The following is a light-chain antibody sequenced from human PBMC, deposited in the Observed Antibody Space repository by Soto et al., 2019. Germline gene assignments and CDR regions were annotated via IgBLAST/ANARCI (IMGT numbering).Light chain of an antibody. Sequence: DIQMTQSPSSLSASVGDRVTITCRASQGISNYLALYQQKPGKVPKVLIYAASTLHSGVPSRFSGRGSGTEFTLTISSLQPEDVATYYCQTYKSAPRTFGGGTKVEIK. J-gene: IGKJ4*01. V-gene: IGKV1-27*01. CDR1: QGISNY. CDR2: AAS. CDR3: QTYKSAPRT.